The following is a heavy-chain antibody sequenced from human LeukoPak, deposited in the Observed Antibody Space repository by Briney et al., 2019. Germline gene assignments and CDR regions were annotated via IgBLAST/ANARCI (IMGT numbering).Heavy chain of an antibody. J-gene: IGHJ6*03. Sequence: GGSLRLSCAASGFTFKDYAMHWVRQARGKGLKGVSLISWDGGSTYYADSVKGRFTIYRDNSKNSLYLQMNSLRAEDTALYYCAKDMSAHYYYYYMDVWGKGTTVTISS. D-gene: IGHD5/OR15-5a*01. CDR2: ISWDGGST. CDR1: GFTFKDYA. V-gene: IGHV3-43D*03. CDR3: AKDMSAHYYYYYMDV.